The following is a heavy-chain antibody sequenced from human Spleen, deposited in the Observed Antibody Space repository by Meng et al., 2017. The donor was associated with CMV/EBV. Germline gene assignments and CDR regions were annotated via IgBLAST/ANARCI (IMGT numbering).Heavy chain of an antibody. V-gene: IGHV3-74*01. Sequence: CAASGFTFSSYWMHWVRQAPGKGLVWVSRTNGDGSSIAYADSVKGRFTISRDNAKNTLYLQMSSLRIEDTAVYYCARDFFALAPTDFWGQGTLVTVSS. CDR1: GFTFSSYW. CDR2: TNGDGSSI. J-gene: IGHJ4*02. D-gene: IGHD3-3*01. CDR3: ARDFFALAPTDF.